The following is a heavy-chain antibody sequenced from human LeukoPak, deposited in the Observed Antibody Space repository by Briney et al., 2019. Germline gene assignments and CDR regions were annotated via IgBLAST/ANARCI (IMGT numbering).Heavy chain of an antibody. CDR1: GYTFTGYY. CDR2: INPNSGGT. D-gene: IGHD3-9*01. V-gene: IGHV1-2*02. J-gene: IGHJ1*01. Sequence: ASVQVSCKASGYTFTGYYMHWVRQAPGQGLEWMGWINPNSGGTNYAQKFQGRVTMTRDTSISTAYMELSRLRSDDTAVYYCARYDILTGSFQHWGQGTLVTVSS. CDR3: ARYDILTGSFQH.